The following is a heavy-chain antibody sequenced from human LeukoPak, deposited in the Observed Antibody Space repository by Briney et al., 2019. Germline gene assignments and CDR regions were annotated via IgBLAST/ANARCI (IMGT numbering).Heavy chain of an antibody. V-gene: IGHV1-8*03. J-gene: IGHJ4*02. CDR3: AREDYYDSGSSDY. D-gene: IGHD3-22*01. Sequence: ASVKVSCKASGYTFTSYGINWVRQATGQGLEWMGWMNPNSGNTAYAQKFQGRVTITRNTSISTAHMELSSLRSEDTAIYYCAREDYYDSGSSDYWGQGTLVTVSS. CDR2: MNPNSGNT. CDR1: GYTFTSYG.